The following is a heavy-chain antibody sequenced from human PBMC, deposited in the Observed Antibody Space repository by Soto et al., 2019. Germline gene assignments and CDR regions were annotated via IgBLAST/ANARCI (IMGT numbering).Heavy chain of an antibody. Sequence: EVQLVESGGGLVQPGGSLRLSCAASGFTVSSNYMRWVRQAPGKGLEWVSVIYAGGSTYYADSVKGRFTISRDNSKNTLYLQMTSLRAEDTAVYYCARDMVRGLYPEYFQHGGQGTLVTVSS. CDR3: ARDMVRGLYPEYFQH. V-gene: IGHV3-66*01. CDR2: IYAGGST. D-gene: IGHD3-10*01. CDR1: GFTVSSNY. J-gene: IGHJ1*01.